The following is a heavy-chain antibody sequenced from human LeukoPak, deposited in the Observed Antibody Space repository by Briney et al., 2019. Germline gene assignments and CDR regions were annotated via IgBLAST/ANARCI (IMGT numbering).Heavy chain of an antibody. CDR3: AKDKYLNGPLLDYFDY. J-gene: IGHJ4*02. Sequence: SGGSLRLSCAASGFTFSSYAMSWVRQAPGKGLEWVSAISGSDGSTYYADSVKGRFTISRDNSKNTLYLQMNSLRAEDTAVYYCAKDKYLNGPLLDYFDYWGQGTLVTVSS. D-gene: IGHD3-10*01. V-gene: IGHV3-23*01. CDR1: GFTFSSYA. CDR2: ISGSDGST.